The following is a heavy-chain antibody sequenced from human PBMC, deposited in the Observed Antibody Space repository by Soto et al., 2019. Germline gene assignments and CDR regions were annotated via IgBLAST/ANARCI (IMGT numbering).Heavy chain of an antibody. J-gene: IGHJ4*02. CDR3: ARGGSGQSMTTVTTCFDY. CDR1: QYTFTDYF. D-gene: IGHD4-17*01. CDR2: INPNTGDT. V-gene: IGHV1-2*02. Sequence: ASVKVSCKASQYTFTDYFLHWVRQPPGQGPECLGWINPNTGDTDYAQNFQGRVTMTRDTSIGTAYMELSRLQIDDTAVYYCARGGSGQSMTTVTTCFDYWGQGTLVTVSS.